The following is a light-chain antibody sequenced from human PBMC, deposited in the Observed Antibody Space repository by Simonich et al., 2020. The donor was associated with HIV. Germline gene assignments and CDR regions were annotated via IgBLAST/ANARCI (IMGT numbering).Light chain of an antibody. CDR2: LVS. V-gene: IGKV2-28*01. CDR1: QSILHINGYNY. Sequence: DIVMTQSPLSLPVTPGEPASIACRSSQSILHINGYNYLDLYLQNPGQSPQLLIYLVSNRASGVPDRFSGSGSGTDFTLKISRVEAEDVGVYYCMQALQTPRTFGQGTKVEIK. CDR3: MQALQTPRT. J-gene: IGKJ1*01.